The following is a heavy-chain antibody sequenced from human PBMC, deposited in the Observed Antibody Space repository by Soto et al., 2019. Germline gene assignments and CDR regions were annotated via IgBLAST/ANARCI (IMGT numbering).Heavy chain of an antibody. V-gene: IGHV3-7*01. CDR1: GFTFSSYW. CDR3: ARIASAGRGWDV. J-gene: IGHJ6*02. Sequence: EVQLVESGGGLVQPGGSLRLSCAASGFTFSSYWMSWVRQAPVKGLEWVGNIKQDGSEKNYVDFVEGRFTISRDNAENSLYLQMNSLRAEDTAVYDCARIASAGRGWDVWGQGTTVVVSS. D-gene: IGHD6-13*01. CDR2: IKQDGSEK.